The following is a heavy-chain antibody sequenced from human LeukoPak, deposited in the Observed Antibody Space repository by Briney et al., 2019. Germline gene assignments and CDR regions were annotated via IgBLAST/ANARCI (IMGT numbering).Heavy chain of an antibody. CDR3: ARRAGAYSHPYDY. J-gene: IGHJ4*02. Sequence: GGSLRLSCAASGFTFSTFGMSWVRQAPGKGLEWVSAISGSGGATFYADSVKGRFTISRDSSKNTLYLQMNSLRAEDTAVYYCARRAGAYSHPYDYWGQGTLVTVSS. CDR1: GFTFSTFG. V-gene: IGHV3-23*01. D-gene: IGHD4/OR15-4a*01. CDR2: ISGSGGAT.